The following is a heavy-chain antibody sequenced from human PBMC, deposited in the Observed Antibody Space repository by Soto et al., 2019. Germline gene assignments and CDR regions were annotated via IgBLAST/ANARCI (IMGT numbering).Heavy chain of an antibody. CDR1: GDSVSSNSAA. J-gene: IGHJ6*02. D-gene: IGHD6-13*01. CDR3: ARDQAPGGIAAAVSVYYYYYGLDV. Sequence: SQTLSLTCAISGDSVSSNSAAWNWIRQSPSRGLEWLGRTYYRSKWYNDYAVSVKSRITINPDTSKNQFSLQLNSVTPEDTAVYYCARDQAPGGIAAAVSVYYYYYGLDVWGQGTTVTVSS. CDR2: TYYRSKWYN. V-gene: IGHV6-1*01.